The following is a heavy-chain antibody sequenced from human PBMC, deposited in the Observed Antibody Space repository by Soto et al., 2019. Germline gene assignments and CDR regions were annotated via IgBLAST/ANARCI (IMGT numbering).Heavy chain of an antibody. CDR3: AKDVDYVWGSYRGAGDY. CDR2: ISGSGGST. CDR1: GFTFSSYA. V-gene: IGHV3-23*01. D-gene: IGHD3-16*02. J-gene: IGHJ4*02. Sequence: GGSLRLSCAASGFTFSSYAMSWVRQAPGKGLEWVSAISGSGGSTYYADSVKGRFTISRDNSKNTLYLQMNSLRAEDTAVYYCAKDVDYVWGSYRGAGDYWGQGTLVTVSS.